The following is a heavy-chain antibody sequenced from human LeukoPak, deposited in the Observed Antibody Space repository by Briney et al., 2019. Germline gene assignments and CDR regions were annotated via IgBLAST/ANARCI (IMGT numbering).Heavy chain of an antibody. V-gene: IGHV3-33*01. CDR3: ARDGSGYAIDY. D-gene: IGHD5-12*01. Sequence: GGSLRLSCAASGFTFSSYGMHWVRQAPGKGLEWVAMIWSDGSNEHYVDSVKGRFTISRDNSRHTVFLEMNSLTVEDTAVYHCARDGSGYAIDYWGQGTLVTVSS. J-gene: IGHJ4*02. CDR2: IWSDGSNE. CDR1: GFTFSSYG.